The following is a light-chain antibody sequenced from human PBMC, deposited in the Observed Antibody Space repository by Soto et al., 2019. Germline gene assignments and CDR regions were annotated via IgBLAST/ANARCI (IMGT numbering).Light chain of an antibody. CDR3: QQCVTPPLT. J-gene: IGKJ1*01. CDR1: QSVSKNY. CDR2: DAS. Sequence: EIVLTQSPGTLSLSPGERATLSCRASQSVSKNYLAWYQHKPGQAPRLLIDDASNRATGIPDRFSGSGSGTHLTLTISSLEPEDSAVYYRQQCVTPPLTFGQGTKVEIK. V-gene: IGKV3-20*01.